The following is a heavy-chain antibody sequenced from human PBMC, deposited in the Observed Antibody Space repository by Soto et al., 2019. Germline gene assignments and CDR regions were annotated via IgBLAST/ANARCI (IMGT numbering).Heavy chain of an antibody. J-gene: IGHJ4*02. CDR1: GGSISSGDYY. V-gene: IGHV4-30-4*01. CDR3: AREDIVVVVAATPSGYFDY. D-gene: IGHD2-15*01. Sequence: SSETLSLTCTVSGGSISSGDYYWSWIRQPPGKGLEWIGYIYYSGSTYYNPSLKSRVTISVDTPKNQFSLKLSSVTAADTAVYYCAREDIVVVVAATPSGYFDYWGQGTLVTVSS. CDR2: IYYSGST.